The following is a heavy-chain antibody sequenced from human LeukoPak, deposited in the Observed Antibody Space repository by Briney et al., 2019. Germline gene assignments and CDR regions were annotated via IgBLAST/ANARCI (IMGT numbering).Heavy chain of an antibody. Sequence: GGSLRLSCAASGFTFSTYAMSWVRQAPGKGLEWVSGISGSGGSTEYGDSVKGRFTISRDNSKNMLYLQMNSLRSEDTAVYYCARDAYGGNSAWGQGTLVTVSS. D-gene: IGHD4-23*01. V-gene: IGHV3-23*01. CDR2: ISGSGGST. J-gene: IGHJ4*02. CDR1: GFTFSTYA. CDR3: ARDAYGGNSA.